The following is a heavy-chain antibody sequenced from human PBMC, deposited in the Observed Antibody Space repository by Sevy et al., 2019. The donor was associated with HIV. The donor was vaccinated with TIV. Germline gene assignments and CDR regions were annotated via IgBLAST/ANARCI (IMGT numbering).Heavy chain of an antibody. D-gene: IGHD3-10*01. V-gene: IGHV3-53*01. J-gene: IGHJ4*02. CDR1: GFTVSSNY. CDR2: IYGGGST. CDR3: ARALCGSGSSFDY. Sequence: GGSLRLSCAASGFTVSSNYMSWVRQAPGKGLEWVSVIYGGGSTYYVDSVKRRLTISRDNSKNTLYLQMNSLSAEDTAVYDCARALCGSGSSFDYWGQGTLVTVSS.